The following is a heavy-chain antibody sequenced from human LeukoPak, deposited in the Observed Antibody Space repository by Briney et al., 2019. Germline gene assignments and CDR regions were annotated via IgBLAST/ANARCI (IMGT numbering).Heavy chain of an antibody. D-gene: IGHD2-2*01. V-gene: IGHV3-11*01. J-gene: IGHJ4*02. CDR2: ISSSGSTI. Sequence: GGSLRLSCAASGFTFSSYAMSWIRQAPGKGLEWVSYISSSGSTIYYADSVKGRFTISRDNAKNSLYLQMNSLRAEDTAVYYCARVFCSSTSCLPYYFDYWGQGTLVTVSS. CDR1: GFTFSSYA. CDR3: ARVFCSSTSCLPYYFDY.